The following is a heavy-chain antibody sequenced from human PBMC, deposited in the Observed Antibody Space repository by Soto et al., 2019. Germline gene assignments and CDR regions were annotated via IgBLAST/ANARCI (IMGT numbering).Heavy chain of an antibody. Sequence: PGESLKISCKGSGYSFTSYWIGWVRQMPGKGLEWMGIIYPGDSDTRYSPSFQGQVTISADKSISTAYLQWSSLKASDTAMYYCATNVPYYYDSSGYYYDDAFDIWGQGTMVT. CDR3: ATNVPYYYDSSGYYYDDAFDI. V-gene: IGHV5-51*01. J-gene: IGHJ3*02. CDR2: IYPGDSDT. D-gene: IGHD3-22*01. CDR1: GYSFTSYW.